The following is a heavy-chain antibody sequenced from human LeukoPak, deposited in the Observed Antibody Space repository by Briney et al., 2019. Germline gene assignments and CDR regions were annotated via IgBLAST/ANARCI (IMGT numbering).Heavy chain of an antibody. Sequence: PGGSLRLSCAASGFTFSSYWMSWVRQAPGKGLEWVANIKQDGSEKYYADSVKGRFTISRDNSKNTLYLQMNSLRAEDTAVYYCAKDLNWNYVRFYYYYGMDVWGQGTTVTVSS. D-gene: IGHD1-7*01. J-gene: IGHJ6*02. CDR2: IKQDGSEK. V-gene: IGHV3-7*01. CDR1: GFTFSSYW. CDR3: AKDLNWNYVRFYYYYGMDV.